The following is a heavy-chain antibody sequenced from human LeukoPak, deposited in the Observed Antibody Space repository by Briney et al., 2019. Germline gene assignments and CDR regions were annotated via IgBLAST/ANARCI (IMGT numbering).Heavy chain of an antibody. D-gene: IGHD1-1*01. CDR1: GFTFSSYD. Sequence: GGSLRLSCAASGFTFSSYDMHWVRQATGKGLEWVSAIGTAGDTYYPGSVKGRFTISRENAKNSLYLQMNSLRAGDTAVYYCARGHNWNDEGGYYFDYWGQGTLVTVSS. CDR3: ARGHNWNDEGGYYFDY. CDR2: IGTAGDT. V-gene: IGHV3-13*01. J-gene: IGHJ4*02.